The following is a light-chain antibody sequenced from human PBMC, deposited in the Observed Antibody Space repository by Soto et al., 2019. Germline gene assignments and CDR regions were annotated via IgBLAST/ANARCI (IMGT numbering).Light chain of an antibody. J-gene: IGKJ3*01. CDR2: DAS. CDR3: QQYDNLPGT. V-gene: IGKV1-33*01. CDR1: QDITNY. Sequence: DIQMTQSPSSLSASVGDRVTITCQASQDITNYLNWYQQKPGKAPKLLIYDASNLERGVPSRFSGSGSGTDITFTISSLQPEDTATYYCQQYDNLPGTFGPGTKVDIK.